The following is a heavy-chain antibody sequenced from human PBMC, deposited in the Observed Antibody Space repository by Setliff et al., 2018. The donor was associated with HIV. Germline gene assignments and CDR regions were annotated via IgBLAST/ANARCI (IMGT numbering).Heavy chain of an antibody. D-gene: IGHD2-8*02. J-gene: IGHJ6*02. Sequence: SETLSLTCTVSGGSISSSSYYWGWIRQPPGKGLEWIGTIYYSGSTYYNPSLKSRVTILLDTSKKQFSLKLNSVTAADAAVYYCARVPSCADSWCYMYYYYYYGMDVWGQGTTVTVPS. CDR2: IYYSGST. V-gene: IGHV4-39*07. CDR3: ARVPSCADSWCYMYYYYYYGMDV. CDR1: GGSISSSSYY.